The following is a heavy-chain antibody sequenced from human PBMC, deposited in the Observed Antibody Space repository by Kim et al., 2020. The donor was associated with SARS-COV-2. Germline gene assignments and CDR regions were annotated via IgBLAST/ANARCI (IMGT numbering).Heavy chain of an antibody. CDR2: INHSGST. Sequence: SETLSLTCAVYGVTFSGYYWSWIRQPPGKGLEWIGEINHSGSTNYNPSLKSRVTISVDTTKNQFSRKLSSVTAADTAVYYCARFEVQQQHAGFDYWGQGTLVTVSS. CDR3: ARFEVQQQHAGFDY. J-gene: IGHJ4*02. V-gene: IGHV4-34*01. CDR1: GVTFSGYY. D-gene: IGHD6-13*01.